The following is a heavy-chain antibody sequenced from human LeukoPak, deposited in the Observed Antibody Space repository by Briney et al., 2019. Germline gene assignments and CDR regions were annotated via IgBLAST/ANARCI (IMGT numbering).Heavy chain of an antibody. D-gene: IGHD1-1*01. J-gene: IGHJ6*03. Sequence: GASVKVSCKASGYTFTSYYMHWVRQAPGQGLEWMGIINPSGGSTSYAQKFQGRVTMTRDMSTSTAYMELSSLRSEDTAVYYCARGLEALSLERTPYYYYYYMDVWGKGTTVTVSS. CDR3: ARGLEALSLERTPYYYYYYMDV. CDR2: INPSGGST. CDR1: GYTFTSYY. V-gene: IGHV1-46*01.